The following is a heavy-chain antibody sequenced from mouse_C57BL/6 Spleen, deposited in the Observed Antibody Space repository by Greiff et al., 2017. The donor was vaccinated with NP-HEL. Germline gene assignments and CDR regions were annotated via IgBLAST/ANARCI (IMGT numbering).Heavy chain of an antibody. J-gene: IGHJ4*01. CDR1: GFTFSSYT. CDR2: ISGGGGNT. V-gene: IGHV5-9*01. D-gene: IGHD1-1*02. Sequence: DVMLVESGGGLVKPGGSLKLSCAASGFTFSSYTMSWVRQTPEKRLEWVATISGGGGNTYYPDSVKGRFTISRDNAKNTLYLQMSSLRSEDTALYYCARRGGYYAMDYWGQGTSVTVSS. CDR3: ARRGGYYAMDY.